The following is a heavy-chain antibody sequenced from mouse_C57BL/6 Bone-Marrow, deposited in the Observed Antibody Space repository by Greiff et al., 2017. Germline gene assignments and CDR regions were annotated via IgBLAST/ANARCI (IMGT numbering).Heavy chain of an antibody. D-gene: IGHD2-10*02. CDR2: IHPNSGST. Sequence: QVQLQQPGAELVKPGASVKLSCKASGYTFTSYWMHWVKQRPGQGLEWIGMIHPNSGSTNYNEKFKSKATLTVDKASSTAYMQLSSLTSEDSAVYYCARYGNYKGAWFAYWGQGTLVTVSA. J-gene: IGHJ3*01. V-gene: IGHV1-64*01. CDR3: ARYGNYKGAWFAY. CDR1: GYTFTSYW.